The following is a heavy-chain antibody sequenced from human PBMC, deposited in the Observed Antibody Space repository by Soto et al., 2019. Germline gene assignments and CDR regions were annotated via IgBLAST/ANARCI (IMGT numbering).Heavy chain of an antibody. CDR2: ISSNGVST. Sequence: GGSLRLSCSASGLSFNDYPMHWVRQAAGKGLKYVSSISSNGVSTYYADSVKGRFTISRDNSKNTLYLQMNSLRVEDTAVYYCVKDRFVNYWGQGALVTVSS. D-gene: IGHD3-3*01. CDR3: VKDRFVNY. CDR1: GLSFNDYP. V-gene: IGHV3-64D*06. J-gene: IGHJ4*02.